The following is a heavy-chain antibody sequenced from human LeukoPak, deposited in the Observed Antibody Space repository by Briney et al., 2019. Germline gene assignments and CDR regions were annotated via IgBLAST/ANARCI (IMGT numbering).Heavy chain of an antibody. Sequence: GGSLRLSCAASGSYWVHWVRQAPGRGLVWVSHINNDGSWTSYADSVKGRFTISKDNAKNTVYLQMNNLRAEDTAVYYCVSFYETYWGRGTLVTVSS. CDR3: VSFYETY. V-gene: IGHV3-74*01. D-gene: IGHD2/OR15-2a*01. CDR1: GSYW. J-gene: IGHJ4*02. CDR2: INNDGSWT.